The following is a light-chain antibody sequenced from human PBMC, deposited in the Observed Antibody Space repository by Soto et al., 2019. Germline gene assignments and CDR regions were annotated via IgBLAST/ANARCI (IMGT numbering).Light chain of an antibody. CDR2: GAS. V-gene: IGKV1-39*01. CDR1: QSINRY. Sequence: DIQMTLSPSSLSASVGDRVIITCRASQSINRYLNWYQHKPGKAPKLLIYGASTLQSGVPSRFRGSGFGTDFSLIISILQAEDSASYYCQQSYSIPPTFGGGTKVEIK. CDR3: QQSYSIPPT. J-gene: IGKJ4*01.